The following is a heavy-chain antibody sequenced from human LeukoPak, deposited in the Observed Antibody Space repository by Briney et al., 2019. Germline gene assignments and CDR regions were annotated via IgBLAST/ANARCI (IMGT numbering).Heavy chain of an antibody. CDR2: ISAHNGNT. Sequence: ASVKVSCKASGYTFTSFGISWVRQAPGQGLEWMGGISAHNGNTNYAQKLQGRVSMTTDTSTSTAYMELRSLRSDDTAVYYCARGSVDFWSGYYGASYYYYMDVWGKGTTVTVSS. CDR3: ARGSVDFWSGYYGASYYYYMDV. D-gene: IGHD3-3*01. J-gene: IGHJ6*03. V-gene: IGHV1-18*01. CDR1: GYTFTSFG.